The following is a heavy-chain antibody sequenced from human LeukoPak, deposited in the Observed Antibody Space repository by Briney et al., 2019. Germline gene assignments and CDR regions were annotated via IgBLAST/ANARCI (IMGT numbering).Heavy chain of an antibody. V-gene: IGHV3-23*01. CDR3: AKGLSYQLPIDAFDI. CDR1: GFTFSNYA. D-gene: IGHD2-2*01. CDR2: ISGSGYNT. J-gene: IGHJ3*02. Sequence: SGGSLRLSCAASGFTFSNYAMSWVRQAPGKGLEWVSAISGSGYNTYYADSVKGRFTISRDNSKNTLYLQMNSLRAEDTAVYYCAKGLSYQLPIDAFDIWGQGTMVTVSS.